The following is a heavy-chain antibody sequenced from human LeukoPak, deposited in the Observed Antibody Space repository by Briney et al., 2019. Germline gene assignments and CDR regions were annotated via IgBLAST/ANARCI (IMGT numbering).Heavy chain of an antibody. J-gene: IGHJ3*02. V-gene: IGHV1-18*01. Sequence: ASVKVSCKASGYTFNTYGISWVRRAPGQGLEWMGWISTYNGNANYAQKLQGRVTITTDTSTSTAYMELRSLRSDDTAVYYCARVSLYECDVVIGADAFDIWGQGTMVAVSS. CDR3: ARVSLYECDVVIGADAFDI. CDR1: GYTFNTYG. CDR2: ISTYNGNA. D-gene: IGHD2-8*01.